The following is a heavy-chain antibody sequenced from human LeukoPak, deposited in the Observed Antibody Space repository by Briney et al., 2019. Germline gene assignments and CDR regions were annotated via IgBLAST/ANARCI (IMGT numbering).Heavy chain of an antibody. V-gene: IGHV4-34*01. CDR2: INHSGST. J-gene: IGHJ4*02. Sequence: SETLSLTCAVYGGSFSGYYWSWVRQPPGKGLEWIGEINHSGSTNYNPSLKSRVTISVDTSKNQFSLKLSSVTAADTAVYYCATKLSTDPHYFDYWGQGILVTVSS. CDR1: GGSFSGYY. CDR3: ATKLSTDPHYFDY. D-gene: IGHD5/OR15-5a*01.